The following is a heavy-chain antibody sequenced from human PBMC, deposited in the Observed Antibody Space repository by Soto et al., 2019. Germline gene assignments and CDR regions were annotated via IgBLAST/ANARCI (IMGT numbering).Heavy chain of an antibody. D-gene: IGHD3-16*01. J-gene: IGHJ6*02. V-gene: IGHV1-8*01. CDR2: MNPNSGNT. CDR3: ARDGVRGMDV. CDR1: GYTFTSYD. Sequence: QVQLVQSGAEVKKPGASVKVSCKASGYTFTSYDINWVRQATGQGLEGMGWMNPNSGNTGYAQKFQGRVTMTRNTSISAAYVGLGSLRSEDTGVYYGARDGVRGMDVWGQGATVTVSS.